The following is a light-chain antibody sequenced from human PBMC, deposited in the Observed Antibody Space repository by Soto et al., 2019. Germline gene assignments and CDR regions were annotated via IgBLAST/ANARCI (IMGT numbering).Light chain of an antibody. CDR3: QQRRDWHLT. CDR2: DTS. V-gene: IGKV3D-11*02. CDR1: QSLGYY. J-gene: IGKJ4*01. Sequence: EIVLTQSPATLSLSPGERATLSCRASQSLGYYLAWFQQKHGQAPRLLIYDTSNRASGIPARFSGSGSGTDFTLTISSLDPEDFAVYYCQQRRDWHLTFGGGTKVEIK.